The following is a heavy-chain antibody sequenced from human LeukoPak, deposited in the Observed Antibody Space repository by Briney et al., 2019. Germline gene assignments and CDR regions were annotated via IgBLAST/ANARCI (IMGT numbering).Heavy chain of an antibody. CDR1: GYTFTGYG. Sequence: ASVKASCKASGYTFTGYGISWVRQAPGQGLEWMGWISAYNGNTNYAQKLQGRVTMTTDTSTSTAYMELRSLRSDDTAVYYCARDRKYYYGSGSHYYFDYWGQGTLVTVSS. J-gene: IGHJ4*02. CDR2: ISAYNGNT. D-gene: IGHD3-10*01. V-gene: IGHV1-18*01. CDR3: ARDRKYYYGSGSHYYFDY.